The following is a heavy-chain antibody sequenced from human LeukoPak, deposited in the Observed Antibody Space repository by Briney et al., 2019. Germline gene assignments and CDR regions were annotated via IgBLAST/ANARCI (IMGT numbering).Heavy chain of an antibody. Sequence: PSETLSLTCTVSGGSMSPYHWGWIRQHPGKGLEWIGYIYYSGSTYYNPSLKSRVTISVDTSKNQFSLKLSSVTAADTAVYYCARAINSSGYYYARKVYNWFDPWGQGTLVTVSS. CDR3: ARAINSSGYYYARKVYNWFDP. D-gene: IGHD3-22*01. J-gene: IGHJ5*02. CDR2: IYYSGST. V-gene: IGHV4-59*06. CDR1: GGSMSPYH.